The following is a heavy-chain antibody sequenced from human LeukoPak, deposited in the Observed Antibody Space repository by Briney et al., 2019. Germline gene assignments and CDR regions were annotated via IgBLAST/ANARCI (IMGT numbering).Heavy chain of an antibody. CDR1: GFTFSSYG. J-gene: IGHJ4*02. Sequence: PGGSLRLSCAASGFTFSSYGMHWVRQAPGKGLEWVASIRLDGSNKYYADSVRGRFTISRDNSKNTLYLQMNSLRAEDTALYYCAKPHFDYWGQGTLVTVSS. V-gene: IGHV3-30*02. CDR3: AKPHFDY. CDR2: IRLDGSNK.